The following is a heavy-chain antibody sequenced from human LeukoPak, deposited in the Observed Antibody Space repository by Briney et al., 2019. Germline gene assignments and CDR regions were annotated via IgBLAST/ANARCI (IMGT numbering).Heavy chain of an antibody. CDR2: ISPSGSIL. CDR1: GFTFPRHA. D-gene: IGHD3-9*01. J-gene: IGHJ5*02. V-gene: IGHV3-23*01. Sequence: RESLTLSCPASGFTFPRHAINWDRQAPGKGLEWVSGISPSGSILYYADSVKGRFTISSDNSKNTVSLQMNSLRAEDTALYYCARDLDWGAFDAWGQGTLVTVSS. CDR3: ARDLDWGAFDA.